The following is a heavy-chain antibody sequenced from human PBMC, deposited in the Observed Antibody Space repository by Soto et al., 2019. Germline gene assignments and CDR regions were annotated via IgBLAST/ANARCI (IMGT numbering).Heavy chain of an antibody. CDR2: INPNSGGT. Sequence: SVKVSCKASGFTFTGHYIHWVRQAPGQGLEWMGWINPNSGGTSYAQKFQGRVTMTGDTSITTAYMELSRLSSVTAADTAVYYCASQYYDSSGGYLGHWGQGTLVTVSS. J-gene: IGHJ1*01. CDR1: GFTFTGHY. D-gene: IGHD3-22*01. V-gene: IGHV1-2*02. CDR3: ASQYYDSSGGYLGH.